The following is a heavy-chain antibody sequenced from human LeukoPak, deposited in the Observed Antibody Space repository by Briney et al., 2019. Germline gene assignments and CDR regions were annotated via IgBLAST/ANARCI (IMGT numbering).Heavy chain of an antibody. CDR2: IYYSGST. J-gene: IGHJ4*02. Sequence: KPSETLSLTCTVSGGSISSYCWSWIRQPPGKGLEWIGYIYYSGSTNYNPSLKSRVTISVDTSKNQFSLKLSSVTAADTAVYYCARALLDGAGSVDYWGQGTLVTVSS. CDR1: GGSISSYC. V-gene: IGHV4-59*01. D-gene: IGHD6-19*01. CDR3: ARALLDGAGSVDY.